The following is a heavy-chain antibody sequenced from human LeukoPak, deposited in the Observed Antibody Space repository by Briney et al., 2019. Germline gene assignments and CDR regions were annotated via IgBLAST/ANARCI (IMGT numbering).Heavy chain of an antibody. V-gene: IGHV3-21*01. CDR1: GFTFSSYS. Sequence: GGSLRLPCAASGFTFSSYSMNWVRQAPGKGLEWVSSISSSSSYIYYGDSVKGRFTISRDNAKNSLYLQMNSLRAEDTAVYYCARQRLDNYFDYWGQGTLVTVSS. CDR3: ARQRLDNYFDY. J-gene: IGHJ4*02. D-gene: IGHD2-2*03. CDR2: ISSSSSYI.